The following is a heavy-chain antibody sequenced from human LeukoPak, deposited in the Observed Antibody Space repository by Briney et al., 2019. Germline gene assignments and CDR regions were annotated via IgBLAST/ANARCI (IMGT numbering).Heavy chain of an antibody. V-gene: IGHV4-31*03. CDR1: GGSISSGGYY. J-gene: IGHJ4*02. CDR3: AAASLVGASYYFDY. D-gene: IGHD1-26*01. CDR2: IYYSGST. Sequence: SETLSLTCTVSGGSISSGGYYWSWIRQHPGKGLEWIGYIYYSGSTYYNPSLKSRVTISVDTSKNQFSLKLSSVTAADTAVYYCAAASLVGASYYFDYWGQGTLDTVSS.